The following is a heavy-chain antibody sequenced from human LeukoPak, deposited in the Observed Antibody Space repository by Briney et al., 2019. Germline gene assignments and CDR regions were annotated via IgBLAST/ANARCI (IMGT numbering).Heavy chain of an antibody. Sequence: GGSLRLSCAASGFTFSSYGMHWVRQAPGKGLEWVAFIRYDGSNKYYADSVKGRFTISRDNSKNTLYLQMNSLRAEDTAVYYCAKDKHIVVVIAVDAFDIWGRGTMVTVSS. CDR2: IRYDGSNK. V-gene: IGHV3-30*02. CDR3: AKDKHIVVVIAVDAFDI. CDR1: GFTFSSYG. D-gene: IGHD2-21*01. J-gene: IGHJ3*02.